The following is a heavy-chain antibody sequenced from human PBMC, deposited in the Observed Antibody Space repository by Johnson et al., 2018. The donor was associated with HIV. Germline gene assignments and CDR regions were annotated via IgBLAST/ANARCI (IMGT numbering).Heavy chain of an antibody. Sequence: VQLVESGGALVQPGGSLRLSCEVSGFTISTFWMHWVRQVPGKGLMWVSRISGDGSSSSYADSVKVRFTISRDNAKNTLYLQLNSLRVEDTAIYYCARAQLLADDAFNNWGQGTMVTVSS. CDR3: ARAQLLADDAFNN. D-gene: IGHD6-6*01. V-gene: IGHV3-74*02. CDR1: GFTISTFW. J-gene: IGHJ3*02. CDR2: ISGDGSSS.